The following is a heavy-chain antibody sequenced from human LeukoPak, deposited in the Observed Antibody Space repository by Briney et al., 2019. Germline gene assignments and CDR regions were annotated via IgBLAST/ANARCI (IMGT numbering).Heavy chain of an antibody. Sequence: GGSLRLSCAASGFTFSSYGMHWVRQAPGKGLERVAVIWYDGSNKYYADSVKGRFTISRDNSKNTLYLQMNSLRAEDTAVYYCAKEACSGGSCYENYWGQGTLVTVSS. CDR3: AKEACSGGSCYENY. V-gene: IGHV3-33*06. CDR2: IWYDGSNK. J-gene: IGHJ4*02. D-gene: IGHD2-15*01. CDR1: GFTFSSYG.